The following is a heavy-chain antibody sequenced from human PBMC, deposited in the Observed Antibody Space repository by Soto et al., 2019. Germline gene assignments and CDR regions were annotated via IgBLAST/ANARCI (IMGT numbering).Heavy chain of an antibody. CDR2: IKSKALGGTT. D-gene: IGHD3-22*01. J-gene: IGHJ4*01. Sequence: VGSLRLSCAGSGFALSNAWINWVRQAPGKGLEWVGRIKSKALGGTTDFAAPVRGRFAITRDDSRNMAYMQMNTLSTEDTAVYFCTTDSYSTMIEVRFDYWGHGTLVTVSS. CDR3: TTDSYSTMIEVRFDY. V-gene: IGHV3-15*07. CDR1: GFALSNAW.